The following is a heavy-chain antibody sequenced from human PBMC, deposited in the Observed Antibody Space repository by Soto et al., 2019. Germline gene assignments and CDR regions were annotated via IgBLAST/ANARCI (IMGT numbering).Heavy chain of an antibody. CDR1: GFTFDDYG. J-gene: IGHJ4*02. CDR3: ARGIAAAGLHPFDY. CDR2: INWNGGST. Sequence: GGSLRLSCAASGFTFDDYGMSWVRQAPGKGLEWVSGINWNGGSTGYADSVKGQFTISRDNAKNSLYLQMNSLRAEDTALYHCARGIAAAGLHPFDYWGQGTLVTVSS. D-gene: IGHD6-13*01. V-gene: IGHV3-20*01.